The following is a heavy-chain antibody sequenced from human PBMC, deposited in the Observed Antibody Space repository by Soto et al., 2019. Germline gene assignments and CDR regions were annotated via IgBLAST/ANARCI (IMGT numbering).Heavy chain of an antibody. D-gene: IGHD3-3*01. CDR2: IRSKANNYAT. CDR3: AIEGVGFGY. J-gene: IGHJ4*02. V-gene: IGHV3-73*01. Sequence: EVQLVESGGGLLQPGGSVRLSCAASGFTFSVSSMHWVRQASGKGLEWLGRIRSKANNYATSYSESVKGRFNISRDDSQDTMFLQMNSLRTEDTAMYYCAIEGVGFGYWGQGTLVTFSS. CDR1: GFTFSVSS.